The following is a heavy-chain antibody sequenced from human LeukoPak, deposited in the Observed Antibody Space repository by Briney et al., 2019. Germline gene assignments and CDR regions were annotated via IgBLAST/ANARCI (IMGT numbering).Heavy chain of an antibody. CDR2: INPSGGST. CDR1: GYTFTSYY. CDR3: ARASTPMRYYYDSSGYYPVY. D-gene: IGHD3-22*01. V-gene: IGHV1-46*01. J-gene: IGHJ4*02. Sequence: ASVKVSCKASGYTFTSYYMHWVRQAPGQGLEWMGIINPSGGSTSYAQKFQGRVTMTRDTSTSTVYMGLSSLRSEDTAVYYCARASTPMRYYYDSSGYYPVYWGQGTLVTVSS.